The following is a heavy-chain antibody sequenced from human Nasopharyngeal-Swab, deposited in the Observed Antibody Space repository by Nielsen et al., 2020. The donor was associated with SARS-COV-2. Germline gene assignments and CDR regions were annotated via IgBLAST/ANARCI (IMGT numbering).Heavy chain of an antibody. CDR2: MSYSGVT. D-gene: IGHD3-22*01. V-gene: IGHV4-39*01. CDR3: ARHSRVTTVVVVTLFDF. J-gene: IGHJ4*02. Sequence: SETLSFTCSVSGGSIRDNNYYWSWIRQPPGKGLEWIGSMSYSGVTFYNPSLRNRVTLSVDTSKNLLSLKLDSVTAADTALYYCARHSRVTTVVVVTLFDFWGQGIQVTVSS. CDR1: GGSIRDNNYY.